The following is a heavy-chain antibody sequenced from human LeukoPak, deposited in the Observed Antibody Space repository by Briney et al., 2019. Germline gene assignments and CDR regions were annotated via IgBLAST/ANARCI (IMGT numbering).Heavy chain of an antibody. D-gene: IGHD2-15*01. Sequence: PSQTPSLTCTVSGGSISSGSYYWSWIRQPAGKGLEWIGRIYTSGSTNYNPSLKSRVTIYVGSSKNQFSLKLSSVTAADTAVYFCARHTVALAGIDSWGQGTLVTVSS. J-gene: IGHJ4*02. CDR3: ARHTVALAGIDS. CDR1: GGSISSGSYY. V-gene: IGHV4-61*02. CDR2: IYTSGST.